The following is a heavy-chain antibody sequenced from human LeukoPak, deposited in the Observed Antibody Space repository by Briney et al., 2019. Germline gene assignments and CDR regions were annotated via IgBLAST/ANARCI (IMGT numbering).Heavy chain of an antibody. V-gene: IGHV4-30-2*01. J-gene: IGHJ5*02. CDR3: ASHAPYGGKPGS. D-gene: IGHD4-23*01. CDR2: IYHSGST. Sequence: SETLSLTCTVSGGSISSGGYYWSWIRQPPGKGLEWIGYIYHSGSTYYNPSLKSRVTISVDRSKNQFSLKLSSVTAADTAVYYCASHAPYGGKPGSWGQGTLVTVSS. CDR1: GGSISSGGYY.